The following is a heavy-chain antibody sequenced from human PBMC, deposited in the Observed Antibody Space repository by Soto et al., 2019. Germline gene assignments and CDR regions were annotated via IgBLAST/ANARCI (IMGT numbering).Heavy chain of an antibody. Sequence: SGFTFSNYAVTWVRQAPGKGLEWVSTISGSGGSTYYADSVKGRFTISRDNSKNTLYLQMNSLRAEDTAVYYCARDRVESGYPEYFQHWGQGTLVTVSS. D-gene: IGHD3-22*01. CDR2: ISGSGGST. CDR3: ARDRVESGYPEYFQH. CDR1: GFTFSNYA. J-gene: IGHJ1*01. V-gene: IGHV3-23*01.